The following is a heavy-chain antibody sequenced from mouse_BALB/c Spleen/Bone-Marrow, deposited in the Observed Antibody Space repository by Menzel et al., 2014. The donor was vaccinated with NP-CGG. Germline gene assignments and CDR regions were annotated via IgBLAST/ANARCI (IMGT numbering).Heavy chain of an antibody. CDR1: GFTFSSFG. V-gene: IGHV5-17*02. J-gene: IGHJ2*01. D-gene: IGHD1-1*01. Sequence: EVKLMESGGGLVQPGGSRKLSCAASGFTFSSFGMHWVRQAPEKGLEWVAYISSGSSTVYYADKVMGRFTISKDNPKNTLFLQVTSLRSEDTAMYYCARSGSSSGYFDYWGQGTTLTVSS. CDR3: ARSGSSSGYFDY. CDR2: ISSGSSTV.